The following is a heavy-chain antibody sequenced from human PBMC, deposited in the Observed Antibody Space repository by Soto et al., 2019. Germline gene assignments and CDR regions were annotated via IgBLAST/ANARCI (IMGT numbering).Heavy chain of an antibody. CDR2: ISGYNGNT. Sequence: ASVKVSCKASGDTFTTYGISWVRQAPGQGLEWMGWISGYNGNTNPAQKLQGRVTMTKDTSTSTAYMELRSLKSDDTAVYYCARSGSYYPARNWFGPWGQGTLVTVSS. CDR3: ARSGSYYPARNWFGP. V-gene: IGHV1-18*01. J-gene: IGHJ5*02. D-gene: IGHD3-10*01. CDR1: GDTFTTYG.